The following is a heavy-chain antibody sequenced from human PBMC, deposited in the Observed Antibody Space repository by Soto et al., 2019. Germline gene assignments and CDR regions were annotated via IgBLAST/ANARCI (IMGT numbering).Heavy chain of an antibody. V-gene: IGHV4-34*01. Sequence: SETLSLTCAVYGGSFSGYYWSWIRQPPGKGLEWIGEINHSGSTNYNPSLKSRVTISVDTSKNQFSLKLSSVTAADTAVYYCASAIAAAPPYYWGQGTLVTVSS. D-gene: IGHD6-13*01. CDR3: ASAIAAAPPYY. CDR2: INHSGST. J-gene: IGHJ4*02. CDR1: GGSFSGYY.